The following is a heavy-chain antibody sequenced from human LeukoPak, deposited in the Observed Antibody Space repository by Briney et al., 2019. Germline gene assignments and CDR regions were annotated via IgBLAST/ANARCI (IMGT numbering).Heavy chain of an antibody. CDR3: ARDFLGRRSSWYFDY. Sequence: ASVKVSCKASGYTFTSYGISWVRQAPGQGLEWMGWISAYNGNTNYAQKLQGRVTMTTDTSTSTAYMELRSLRSDDTTVYYCARDFLGRRSSWYFDYWGQGTLVTVSS. CDR1: GYTFTSYG. D-gene: IGHD6-13*01. J-gene: IGHJ4*02. V-gene: IGHV1-18*01. CDR2: ISAYNGNT.